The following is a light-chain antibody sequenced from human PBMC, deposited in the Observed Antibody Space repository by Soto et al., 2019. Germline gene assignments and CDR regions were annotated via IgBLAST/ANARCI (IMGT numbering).Light chain of an antibody. CDR2: KAS. CDR3: QQYDRYPVT. V-gene: IGKV1-5*03. Sequence: DSQMTQSPSTPPASVGDRVTITCRASQSISSWLAWYQQKPGKAPKLLIYKASLLQSGVPSRFSGSGSGTEFTLTISSLQPEDFATYYCQQYDRYPVTFGGGTKV. J-gene: IGKJ4*01. CDR1: QSISSW.